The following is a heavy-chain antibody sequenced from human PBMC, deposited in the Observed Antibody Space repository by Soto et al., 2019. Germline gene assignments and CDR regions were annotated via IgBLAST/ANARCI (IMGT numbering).Heavy chain of an antibody. D-gene: IGHD1-1*01. Sequence: QVHLVQSGAEVKKPGASVKVSCKASGYTFTSYGITWVRQAPGQGLEWMGWISAHIGNTDYAQKLQGRVIVTRDTSTSTAYMELRSLISDDTAVYYCARGRYGDYWGQGALVTVSS. CDR3: ARGRYGDY. CDR2: ISAHIGNT. CDR1: GYTFTSYG. V-gene: IGHV1-18*01. J-gene: IGHJ4*02.